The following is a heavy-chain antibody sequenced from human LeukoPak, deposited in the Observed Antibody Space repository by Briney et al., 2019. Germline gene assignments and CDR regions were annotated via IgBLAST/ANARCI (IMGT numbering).Heavy chain of an antibody. CDR3: AKARAPYNSGFDY. CDR2: ISASGSTT. D-gene: IGHD6-19*01. CDR1: GFTFTDYA. J-gene: IGHJ4*02. V-gene: IGHV3-23*01. Sequence: GGSLRLSCAASGFTFTDYAMGWVRQAPGQGLEWASTISASGSTTYYADSVRGRFTISRDNSKNTLSLQMSSLRAEDTAVYYCAKARAPYNSGFDYWGQGTLVAVSS.